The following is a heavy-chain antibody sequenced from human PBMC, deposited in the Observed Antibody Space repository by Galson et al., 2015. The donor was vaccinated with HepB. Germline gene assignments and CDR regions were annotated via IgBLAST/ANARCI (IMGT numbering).Heavy chain of an antibody. CDR2: ITNNGGTT. J-gene: IGHJ5*02. D-gene: IGHD3-10*01. CDR3: VKDPYNYGSETFLIRGLSGWFDA. Sequence: SLRLSCAASGFTFRSYMMHWIRQAPGKGLHYVSSITNNGGTTYYADSVRDRFTISRDNSKNTVYLQMSSLGADDTAIYYCVKDPYNYGSETFLIRGLSGWFDACGQGTLVTVSS. V-gene: IGHV3-64D*06. CDR1: GFTFRSYM.